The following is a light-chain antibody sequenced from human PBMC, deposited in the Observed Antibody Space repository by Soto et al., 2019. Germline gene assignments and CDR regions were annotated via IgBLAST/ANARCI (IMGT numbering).Light chain of an antibody. CDR3: QTWGTGGV. V-gene: IGLV4-69*01. CDR1: SGHSSYA. J-gene: IGLJ2*01. Sequence: QAVVTQSPSASASLGASVKLTCTLSSGHSSYAIAWHQQQPQKGPRYLMKLNSDGSHTKGDGIPDRFSGSSSGTERYLTISSLQSEDEVDYYCQTWGTGGVFGGGTKLTVL. CDR2: LNSDGSH.